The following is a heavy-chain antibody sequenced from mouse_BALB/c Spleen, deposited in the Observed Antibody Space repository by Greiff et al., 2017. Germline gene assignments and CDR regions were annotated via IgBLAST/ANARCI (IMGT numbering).Heavy chain of an antibody. D-gene: IGHD4-1*01. CDR1: GFTFSSFG. CDR2: ISSGSSTI. V-gene: IGHV5-17*02. Sequence: EVQLKESGGGLVQPGGSRKLSCAASGFTFSSFGMHWVRQAPEKGLEWVAYISSGSSTIYYADTVKGRFTISRDNPKNTLFLQMTSLRSEDTAMYYCARGLNWGFAYWGQGTLVTVSA. J-gene: IGHJ3*01. CDR3: ARGLNWGFAY.